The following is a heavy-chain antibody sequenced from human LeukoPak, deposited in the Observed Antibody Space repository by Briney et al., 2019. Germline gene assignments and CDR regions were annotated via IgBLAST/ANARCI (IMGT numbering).Heavy chain of an antibody. V-gene: IGHV3-21*01. CDR3: AKGSRDGYNYFDY. J-gene: IGHJ4*02. CDR1: GFTFSDYR. D-gene: IGHD5-24*01. CDR2: ISGTSTNI. Sequence: PGGSLRPSCAASGFTFSDYRMNWVRQAPGKGLEWVSSISGTSTNIYYADSVKGRFTISRDNSKNTLYLQMNSLRAEDTAVYYCAKGSRDGYNYFDYWGQGTLVTVSS.